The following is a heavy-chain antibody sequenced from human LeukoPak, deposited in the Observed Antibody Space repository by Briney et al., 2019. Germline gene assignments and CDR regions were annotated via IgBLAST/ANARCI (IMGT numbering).Heavy chain of an antibody. CDR1: GYTFTSYG. V-gene: IGHV1-2*02. CDR2: INPNSGGT. J-gene: IGHJ4*02. D-gene: IGHD3-9*01. Sequence: ASVKVSCKASGYTFTSYGISWVRQAPGQGLEWMGWINPNSGGTNYAQKFQGRVTMTRDTSISTAYMELSRLRSDDTAVYYCASRDILTGYYNPNFDYWGQGTLVTVSS. CDR3: ASRDILTGYYNPNFDY.